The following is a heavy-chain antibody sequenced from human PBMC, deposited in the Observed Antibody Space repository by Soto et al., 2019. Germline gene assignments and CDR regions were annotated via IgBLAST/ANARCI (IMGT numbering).Heavy chain of an antibody. Sequence: SVKVSCKASGCTFSSYAISWVRQAPGQGLEWMGGIIPIFGTANYAQKFQGRVTITADESTSTAYMELSSLRSEDTAVYYCARVEGYCSSTSCYKGGTYTPRYSSYGMHVWGQGTTVTVSS. D-gene: IGHD2-2*02. V-gene: IGHV1-69*13. CDR2: IIPIFGTA. CDR3: ARVEGYCSSTSCYKGGTYTPRYSSYGMHV. J-gene: IGHJ6*02. CDR1: GCTFSSYA.